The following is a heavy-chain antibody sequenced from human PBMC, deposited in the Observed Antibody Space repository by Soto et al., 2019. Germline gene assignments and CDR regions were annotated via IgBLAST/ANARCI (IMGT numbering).Heavy chain of an antibody. CDR3: ARDGLITIFGVVISPDAFDI. J-gene: IGHJ3*02. D-gene: IGHD3-3*01. CDR1: GFTFSSYG. CDR2: IWYDGSNK. V-gene: IGHV3-33*01. Sequence: HPGGSLRLSCAASGFTFSSYGMHWVRQAPGKGLEWVAVIWYDGSNKYYADSVKGRFTISRDNSKNKLYLQKNRLRAENTAVYYCARDGLITIFGVVISPDAFDIWGQGTMVTVSS.